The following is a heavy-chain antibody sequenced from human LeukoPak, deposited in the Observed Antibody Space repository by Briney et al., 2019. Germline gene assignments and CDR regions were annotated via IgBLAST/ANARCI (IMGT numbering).Heavy chain of an antibody. J-gene: IGHJ4*02. CDR3: ARGLVTMLRGVMGY. V-gene: IGHV3-33*01. CDR2: IWYDGINK. CDR1: GFTFSSYG. D-gene: IGHD3-10*01. Sequence: PGRSLRLSCAASGFTFSSYGMHWVRQAPGKGLEWVAVIWYDGINKYYVDSVKGRFTISRDNPKTSLYLQMNSLRVEDTAIYYCARGLVTMLRGVMGYWGQGTLVTVSS.